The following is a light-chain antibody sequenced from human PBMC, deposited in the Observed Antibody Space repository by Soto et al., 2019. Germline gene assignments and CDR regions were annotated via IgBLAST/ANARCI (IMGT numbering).Light chain of an antibody. Sequence: DIRMTQSPSSLSASVGDRVTISCRASQTISNYLNWYQHKPGKAPNLLIYAASSLQSGVPSRFSGSGSGTDFTLTISSLQPEDFATYYCQQSYSSPPRYTFGQGTKLEIK. J-gene: IGKJ2*01. CDR3: QQSYSSPPRYT. V-gene: IGKV1-39*01. CDR1: QTISNY. CDR2: AAS.